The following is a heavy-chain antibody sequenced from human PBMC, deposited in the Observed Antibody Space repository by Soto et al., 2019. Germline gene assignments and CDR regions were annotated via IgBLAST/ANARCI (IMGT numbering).Heavy chain of an antibody. CDR3: AKETAGKT. D-gene: IGHD2-21*02. J-gene: IGHJ4*02. CDR1: GFTFSSYA. CDR2: ISGSGDSK. Sequence: EVQLLESGGGLAQPRGSLRLSCEASGFTFSSYAMSWVRQAPGKGLEWVSGISGSGDSKHYAGSVKGRFTISRDNSKNTLYLQMSSLRAEDTALYYCAKETAGKTWGQGTLVTVSS. V-gene: IGHV3-23*01.